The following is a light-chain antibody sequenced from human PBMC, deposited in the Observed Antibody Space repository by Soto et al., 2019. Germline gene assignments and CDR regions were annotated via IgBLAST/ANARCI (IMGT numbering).Light chain of an antibody. V-gene: IGKV3-20*01. J-gene: IGKJ4*01. CDR1: QSVSNNY. Sequence: EIVLTQSPGTLSLSPGERATLSCRASQSVSNNYLAWYQQKPGQAPRLLIYGASNRATGIPDRFSGSGSATDFTLTISRLEPEDFAVYFCQQSGSSPFTFGGGTKVEIK. CDR2: GAS. CDR3: QQSGSSPFT.